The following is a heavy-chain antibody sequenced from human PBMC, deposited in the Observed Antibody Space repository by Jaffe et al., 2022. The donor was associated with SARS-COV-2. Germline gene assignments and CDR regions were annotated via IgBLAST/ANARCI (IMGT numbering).Heavy chain of an antibody. CDR3: ARVYYYDSSGYYSDAFDI. J-gene: IGHJ3*02. Sequence: QLQLQESGPGLVKPSETLSLTCTVSGGSISSSSYYWGWIRQPPGKGLEWIGSIYYSGSTYYNPSLKSRVTISVDTSKNQFSLKLSSVTAADTAVYYCARVYYYDSSGYYSDAFDIWGQGTMVTVSS. D-gene: IGHD3-22*01. CDR1: GGSISSSSYY. CDR2: IYYSGST. V-gene: IGHV4-39*01.